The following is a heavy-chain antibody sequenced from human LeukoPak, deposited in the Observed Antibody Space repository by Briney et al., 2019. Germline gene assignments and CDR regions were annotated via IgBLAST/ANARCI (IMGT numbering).Heavy chain of an antibody. CDR2: ISSSGSTI. Sequence: GGSLRLSCAASGFTFSSYEMNWVREAPGKGLEWVSYISSSGSTIYYADSVKGRFTISRDNAKNSLYLQMDSLRAEDTAVYYCAELGITMIGGVWGKGTTVTISS. V-gene: IGHV3-48*03. CDR1: GFTFSSYE. CDR3: AELGITMIGGV. J-gene: IGHJ6*04. D-gene: IGHD3-10*02.